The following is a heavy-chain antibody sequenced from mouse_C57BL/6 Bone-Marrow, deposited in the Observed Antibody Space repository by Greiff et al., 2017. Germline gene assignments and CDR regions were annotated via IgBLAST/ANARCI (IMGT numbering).Heavy chain of an antibody. CDR1: GFNIKDYY. CDR3: ARRGIYYGNYRVVFDY. J-gene: IGHJ2*01. Sequence: VQLQQSGAELVKPGASVKLSCTASGFNIKDYYMHWVKQRTEQGLEWIGRIDPEDGETKYAPKFQGKATLTADTSSNTAYLQLSSLTSEDTAVYYCARRGIYYGNYRVVFDYWGQGTTLTVSS. D-gene: IGHD2-1*01. V-gene: IGHV14-2*01. CDR2: IDPEDGET.